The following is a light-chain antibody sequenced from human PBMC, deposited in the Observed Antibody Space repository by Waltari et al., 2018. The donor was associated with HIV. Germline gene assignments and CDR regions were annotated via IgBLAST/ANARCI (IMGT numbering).Light chain of an antibody. CDR1: QSISSN. CDR2: GAS. V-gene: IGKV3-15*01. J-gene: IGKJ1*01. CDR3: QQFHNWPRT. Sequence: EILMTQSPATLSESPGEEVTLSCRASQSISSNLAWYQQKPGQAPRLLIYGASTRAAGFPARFTGSGAGTEFTLTISNLQSEDFAIYYCQQFHNWPRTFGQGTKVEIK.